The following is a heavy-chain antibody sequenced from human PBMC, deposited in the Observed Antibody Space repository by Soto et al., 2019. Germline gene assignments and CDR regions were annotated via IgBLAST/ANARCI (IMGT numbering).Heavy chain of an antibody. J-gene: IGHJ4*02. V-gene: IGHV3-23*01. Sequence: EVQLLESGGGLVQPGGSLRLSCAASGFTFTDYALSWDRQAPGKGLEWVATISGIGGSTYLADSVKGRLSISRDNSKNTVSLLMNSLRAEDTAVYFCARGSSGYISSWYYFDYWGRGTLVTVSS. CDR2: ISGIGGST. D-gene: IGHD6-13*01. CDR3: ARGSSGYISSWYYFDY. CDR1: GFTFTDYA.